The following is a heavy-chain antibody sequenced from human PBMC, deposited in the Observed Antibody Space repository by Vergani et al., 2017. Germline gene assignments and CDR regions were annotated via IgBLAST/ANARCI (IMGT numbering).Heavy chain of an antibody. CDR1: GGSFSGYY. Sequence: QVQLQQWGAGLLKPSETLSLTCAVYGGSFSGYYWSWIRQPPGKGLEWIGEINHSGSTNYNPSLKSRVTISVDTSKNQFSLKLSPVTAADTAVYYCAREQYQLRKQRIYYYMDVWGKGTTVTVSS. V-gene: IGHV4-34*01. D-gene: IGHD2-2*01. CDR2: INHSGST. CDR3: AREQYQLRKQRIYYYMDV. J-gene: IGHJ6*03.